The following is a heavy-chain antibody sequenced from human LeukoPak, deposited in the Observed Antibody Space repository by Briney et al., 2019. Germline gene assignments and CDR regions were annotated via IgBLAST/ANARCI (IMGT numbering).Heavy chain of an antibody. Sequence: PGGSLRLSCAASGFTFSSYAMSWVRQAPGKGLEWVSAISGSGGSTYYADSVKGRFTISRDNSKNTLYLQMNSLRAEDTDVYYCAKVGYSSSWYRSGYFDYWGQGTLVTVSS. J-gene: IGHJ4*02. CDR2: ISGSGGST. D-gene: IGHD6-13*01. CDR1: GFTFSSYA. V-gene: IGHV3-23*01. CDR3: AKVGYSSSWYRSGYFDY.